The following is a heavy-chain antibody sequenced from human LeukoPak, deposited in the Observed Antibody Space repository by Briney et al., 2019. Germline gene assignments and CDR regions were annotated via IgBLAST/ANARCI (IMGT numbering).Heavy chain of an antibody. V-gene: IGHV3-23*01. D-gene: IGHD3-22*01. Sequence: GGSLRLSCAASGFTFSSYSVNWVRQAPGKGLEWVSAISGSGGSTYYADSVKGRFTISRDNSKNTLYLQMNSLRAEDTAVYYCAKTAHYDSSGYSDYWGQGTLVTVSS. CDR2: ISGSGGST. J-gene: IGHJ4*02. CDR3: AKTAHYDSSGYSDY. CDR1: GFTFSSYS.